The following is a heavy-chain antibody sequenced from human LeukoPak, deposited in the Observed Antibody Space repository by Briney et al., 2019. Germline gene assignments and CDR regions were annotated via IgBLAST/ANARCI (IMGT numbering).Heavy chain of an antibody. D-gene: IGHD1-26*01. CDR2: INPNSGGT. CDR1: GYTFTGYY. V-gene: IGHV1-2*02. J-gene: IGHJ4*02. CDR3: ARGRYSGSYYFPLFTDY. Sequence: ASVKVSYKASGYTFTGYYMHWVRQAPGQGLEWMGWINPNSGGTNYAQKFQGRVTMTRDTSISTAYMELSRLRSDDTAVYYCARGRYSGSYYFPLFTDYWGQGTLVIVSS.